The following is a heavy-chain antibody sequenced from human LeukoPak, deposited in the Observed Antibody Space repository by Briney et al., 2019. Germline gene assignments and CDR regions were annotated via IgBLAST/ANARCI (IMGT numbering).Heavy chain of an antibody. J-gene: IGHJ4*02. CDR2: ISSSSSYI. V-gene: IGHV3-21*01. Sequence: GGSLRLSCAASGFTFSTYSMNWVRQAPGKGLEWVSSISSSSSYIYYADSVKGRFTISRDNAKNSLYLQMNSLRAEDTAVYYCARGLGRAVAAPGYWGQGTLVTVSS. CDR3: ARGLGRAVAAPGY. CDR1: GFTFSTYS. D-gene: IGHD6-19*01.